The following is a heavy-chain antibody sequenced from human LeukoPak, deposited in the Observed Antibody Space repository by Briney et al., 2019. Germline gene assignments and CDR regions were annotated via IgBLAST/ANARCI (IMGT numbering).Heavy chain of an antibody. CDR1: GFTFSSYA. V-gene: IGHV3-23*01. CDR2: ISGSGGST. J-gene: IGHJ4*02. D-gene: IGHD4-11*01. Sequence: GGSLRLSCAASGFTFSSYAMSWVRQAPGKGLEWVSAISGSGGSTYYADSVKGRFTISRDNSKNTLYLQMNSLRAEDTAVYYCAKVVKTRSYSDLYYFDYWGQGTLVTVSS. CDR3: AKVVKTRSYSDLYYFDY.